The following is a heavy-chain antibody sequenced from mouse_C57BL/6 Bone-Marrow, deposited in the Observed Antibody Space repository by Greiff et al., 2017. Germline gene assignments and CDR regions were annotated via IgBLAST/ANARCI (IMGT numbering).Heavy chain of an antibody. CDR1: GFTFSSYT. CDR3: ARLSAMDY. CDR2: ISGGGGNT. J-gene: IGHJ4*01. V-gene: IGHV5-9*01. Sequence: EVNLVESGGGLVKPGGSLKLSCAASGFTFSSYTMSWVRQTPEKRLVWVATISGGGGNTYYPDSGKGRFTISRDNAKNALYLQMSSLRSEDTALYYCARLSAMDYWGQGTSVTVSS.